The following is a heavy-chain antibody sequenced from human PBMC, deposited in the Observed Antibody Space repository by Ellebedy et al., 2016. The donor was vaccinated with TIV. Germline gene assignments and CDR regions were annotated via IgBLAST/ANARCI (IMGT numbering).Heavy chain of an antibody. Sequence: PGGSLRLSCKGSGYSFTNYWIGWVRPMPGQGLEWMGIIFPGDSDTRYSTSFQGQVTISADKSASTAYLQWSSLRASDTAIYYCVRHAAPAVPGDYWGQGTLVTVSS. CDR1: GYSFTNYW. D-gene: IGHD6-19*01. CDR3: VRHAAPAVPGDY. J-gene: IGHJ4*02. CDR2: IFPGDSDT. V-gene: IGHV5-51*01.